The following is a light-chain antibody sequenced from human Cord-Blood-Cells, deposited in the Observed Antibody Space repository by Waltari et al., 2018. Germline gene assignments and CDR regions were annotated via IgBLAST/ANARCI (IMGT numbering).Light chain of an antibody. CDR1: SNDVVSCNL. J-gene: IGLJ3*02. Sequence: QSALTQPASVSGSPGLSLTISCTCTSNDVVSCNLVSWYQQLPCKAPKLTIYEGITRPSGISNRFSGSKSGNTASLTISGLQAEDEADYYCCSYAGISTWVFGGGTKLTVL. CDR2: EGI. CDR3: CSYAGISTWV. V-gene: IGLV2-23*01.